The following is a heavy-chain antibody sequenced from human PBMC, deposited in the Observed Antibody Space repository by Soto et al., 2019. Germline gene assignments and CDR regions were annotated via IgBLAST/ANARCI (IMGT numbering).Heavy chain of an antibody. D-gene: IGHD2-2*01. CDR2: IWYDGSNK. J-gene: IGHJ4*02. V-gene: IGHV3-33*01. CDR3: AREKYLLAEGLAPLYYFDY. CDR1: GFTFSSYG. Sequence: HPGGSLRLSCAASGFTFSSYGMHWVRQAPGKGLEWVAVIWYDGSNKYYADSVKGRFTISRDNSKNTLYLQMNSLRAEDTAVYYCAREKYLLAEGLAPLYYFDYWGQGTLVTVSS.